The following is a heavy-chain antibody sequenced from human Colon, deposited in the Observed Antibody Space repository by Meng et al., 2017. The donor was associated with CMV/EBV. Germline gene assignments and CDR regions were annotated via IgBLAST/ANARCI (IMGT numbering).Heavy chain of an antibody. D-gene: IGHD6-13*01. CDR3: AREMTAGVAAADRVGDAYE. J-gene: IGHJ1*01. Sequence: QLGDAGPGVVKPSETLSTTWPVLGASINSYYGAWIRQSAGKGLEWIGRVYPSGATTYNPSVVSRVTMSIDTSKNQFSLNLKSVTAADTAVYFCAREMTAGVAAADRVGDAYEWGPGTLVTVSS. V-gene: IGHV4-4*07. CDR1: GASINSYY. CDR2: VYPSGAT.